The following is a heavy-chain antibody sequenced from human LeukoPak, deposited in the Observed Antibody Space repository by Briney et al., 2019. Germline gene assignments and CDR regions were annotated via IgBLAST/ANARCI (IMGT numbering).Heavy chain of an antibody. Sequence: PSETLSLTCPVSGDTVNTRRYYWGWTRQPPGKGLEWIGSIYHSGSTYYEPSLRSRVTISIDTSRSQFSLNLTSVTTADTALYFCARRDIVKGGFDYWGQGTLVTVSS. CDR2: IYHSGST. CDR3: ARRDIVKGGFDY. D-gene: IGHD3-16*02. J-gene: IGHJ4*02. CDR1: GDTVNTRRYY. V-gene: IGHV4-39*01.